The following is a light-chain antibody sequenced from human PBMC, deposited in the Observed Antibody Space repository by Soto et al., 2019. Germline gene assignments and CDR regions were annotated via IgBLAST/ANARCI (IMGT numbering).Light chain of an antibody. CDR2: DAS. J-gene: IGKJ5*01. CDR3: QLHIT. Sequence: IQMTQSPSTLSASVGDRITITCRASQDIASALAWYQQKPGKAPKLLIYDASSLRSGVSSRFSGSGSGTDFTLTISSLQPEDFATYYCQLHITFGQGTRLEIK. V-gene: IGKV1-13*02. CDR1: QDIASA.